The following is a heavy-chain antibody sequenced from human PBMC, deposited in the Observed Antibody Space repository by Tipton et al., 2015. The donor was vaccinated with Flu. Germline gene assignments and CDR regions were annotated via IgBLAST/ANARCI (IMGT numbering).Heavy chain of an antibody. D-gene: IGHD6-19*01. J-gene: IGHJ4*02. CDR3: LGLGY. V-gene: IGHV3-7*01. CDR2: IKGDGSAK. CDR1: GFTFDNFW. Sequence: SLRLSCVASGFTFDNFWMNWVRQAPGKGLEWVANIKGDGSAKSYGDSVKGRFIISRDNAKKSLYLQLNNVGVEDTAVYYCLGLGYWGQGALVTVSS.